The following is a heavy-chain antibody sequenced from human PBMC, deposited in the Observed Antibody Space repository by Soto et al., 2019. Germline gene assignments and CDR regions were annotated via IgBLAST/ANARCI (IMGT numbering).Heavy chain of an antibody. CDR1: GYTFTSYG. D-gene: IGHD3-9*01. CDR2: ISGYNGNT. V-gene: IGHV1-18*01. CDR3: ARELLRFFDWFPRGDDAFDV. J-gene: IGHJ3*01. Sequence: ASVKVSRKASGYTFTSYGVSWVRQVPGQGLEWMGWISGYNGNTNYAQKFQGRVTMTTDTSTSTAYIELSSLRPDDTAIYYCARELLRFFDWFPRGDDAFDVWGQGTMVTVSS.